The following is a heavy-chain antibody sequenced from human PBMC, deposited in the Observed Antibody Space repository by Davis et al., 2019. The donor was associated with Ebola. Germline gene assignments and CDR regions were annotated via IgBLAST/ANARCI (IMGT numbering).Heavy chain of an antibody. Sequence: GESLKISCAASRFTFSSYSMNRVRQAPGKGLEWVSSISSSSSYIYYADSVKGRFTISRDNAKNSLYLQMNSLRAEDTAVYYCARRGYGDYYFDYWGQGTLVTVSS. D-gene: IGHD4-17*01. V-gene: IGHV3-21*01. CDR3: ARRGYGDYYFDY. CDR1: RFTFSSYS. CDR2: ISSSSSYI. J-gene: IGHJ4*02.